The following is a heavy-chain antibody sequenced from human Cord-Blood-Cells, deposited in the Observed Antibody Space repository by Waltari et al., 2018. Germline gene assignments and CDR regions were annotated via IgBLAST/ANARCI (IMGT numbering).Heavy chain of an antibody. CDR3: AREVRQLDAFDI. D-gene: IGHD6-6*01. J-gene: IGHJ3*02. CDR1: GCTFSSYS. Sequence: EVQLVESGGGLVKPGGSLRLSCAASGCTFSSYSMTWVRQAPGKGLEWVSSISSSSSYIYYADSVKGRFTISRDNAKNSLYLQMNSLRAEDTAVYYCAREVRQLDAFDIWGQGTMVTVSS. CDR2: ISSSSSYI. V-gene: IGHV3-21*01.